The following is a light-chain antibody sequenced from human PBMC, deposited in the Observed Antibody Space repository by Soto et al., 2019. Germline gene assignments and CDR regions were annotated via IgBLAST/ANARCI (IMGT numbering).Light chain of an antibody. V-gene: IGLV2-14*01. CDR3: SSYTSSSTLV. Sequence: QSALTQPASVSGSPGQSITISCTGTSSDVGGYNYVSWYQQHPGKAPKVIIYDVSYRPSGVSNRFSASKSGNTASLTISGLRAEDEADYYCSSYTSSSTLVFGGGTKLTVL. CDR1: SSDVGGYNY. CDR2: DVS. J-gene: IGLJ2*01.